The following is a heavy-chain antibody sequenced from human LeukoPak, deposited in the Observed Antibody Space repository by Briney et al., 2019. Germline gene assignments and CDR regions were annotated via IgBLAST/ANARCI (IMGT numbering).Heavy chain of an antibody. J-gene: IGHJ4*02. CDR3: ARTIRGPTYGSGSYKVRYFDY. D-gene: IGHD3-10*01. CDR1: GFTFSSCS. CDR2: ISSSSSYI. Sequence: GGSLRLSCAASGFTFSSCSMNWVRQAPGKGLEWVSSISSSSSYIYYADSAKGRFTISRDNAKNSLYLQMNSLRAEDTAVYYCARTIRGPTYGSGSYKVRYFDYWGQGTLVTVSS. V-gene: IGHV3-21*01.